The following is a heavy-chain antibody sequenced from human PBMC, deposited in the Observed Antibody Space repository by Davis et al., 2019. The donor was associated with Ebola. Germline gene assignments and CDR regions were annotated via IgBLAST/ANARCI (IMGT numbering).Heavy chain of an antibody. CDR1: GDSVSINSGG. D-gene: IGHD5-12*01. Sequence: HSQTLSLTCAISGDSVSINSGGWNWIRQSPSRGLEWLGRTYFNSKYYSDYAVSVRGRITINADPSKNQLSLQVNSVTPEDTAVYYCTRGWLRSKFDYWGRGTLVTVSS. J-gene: IGHJ4*02. V-gene: IGHV6-1*01. CDR2: TYFNSKYYS. CDR3: TRGWLRSKFDY.